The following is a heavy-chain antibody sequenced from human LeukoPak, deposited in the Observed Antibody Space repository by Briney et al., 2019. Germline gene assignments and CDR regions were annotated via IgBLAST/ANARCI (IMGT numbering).Heavy chain of an antibody. J-gene: IGHJ4*02. D-gene: IGHD4-17*01. CDR1: GFTFSNYW. CDR3: AKGGATVIDY. Sequence: GGSLRLSCAASGFTFSNYWMHWVRQAPGKGLVWVSRINSDGSSATSADSVKGRFTISRDNAKNTLYLQMNSLRAEDTAVYYCAKGGATVIDYWGQGTLVTVSS. V-gene: IGHV3-74*01. CDR2: INSDGSSA.